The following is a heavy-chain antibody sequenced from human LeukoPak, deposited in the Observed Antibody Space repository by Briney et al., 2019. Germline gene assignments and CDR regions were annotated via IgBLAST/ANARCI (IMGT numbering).Heavy chain of an antibody. V-gene: IGHV3-7*01. CDR1: GFRFSNYW. Sequence: AGGSLRLSCAASGFRFSNYWMSWVRQAPGKGLEWVANIKEDGSEKYYVDSVRGRFTISRDNAKYSLYLHLNSLRAEDTAVYYCARVHHSSSWGTDDCWGQGTLVTVSS. D-gene: IGHD6-13*01. J-gene: IGHJ4*02. CDR2: IKEDGSEK. CDR3: ARVHHSSSWGTDDC.